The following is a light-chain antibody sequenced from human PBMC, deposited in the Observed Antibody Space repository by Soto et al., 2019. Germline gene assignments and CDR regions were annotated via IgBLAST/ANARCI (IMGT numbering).Light chain of an antibody. CDR3: SSYAGINNLV. CDR1: SSDVGGYND. Sequence: QSALTQPPSASGSPGQSVTISCTGTSSDVGGYNDVSWYQQHPGKAPKLMIYEVSKRPSGVPDRFSGSKSGNTASLTVSGHQAEDEADYYCSSYAGINNLVFGGGTKLTVL. V-gene: IGLV2-8*01. J-gene: IGLJ2*01. CDR2: EVS.